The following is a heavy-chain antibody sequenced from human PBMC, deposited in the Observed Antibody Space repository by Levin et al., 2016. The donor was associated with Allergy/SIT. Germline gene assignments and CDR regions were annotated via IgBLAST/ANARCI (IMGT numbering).Heavy chain of an antibody. CDR1: GYTFTSYY. J-gene: IGHJ5*02. D-gene: IGHD3-22*01. CDR2: INPSGGST. V-gene: IGHV1-46*01. Sequence: ASVKVSCKASGYTFTSYYMHWVRQAPGQGLEWMGIINPSGGSTSYAQKFQGRVTMTRDTSTSTVYMELSSLRSEDTAVYYCARDFSSGYYRHNWFDPWGQGTLVTVSS. CDR3: ARDFSSGYYRHNWFDP.